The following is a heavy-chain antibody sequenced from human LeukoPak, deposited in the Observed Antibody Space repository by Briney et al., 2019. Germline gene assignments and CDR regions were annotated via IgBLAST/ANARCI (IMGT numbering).Heavy chain of an antibody. CDR3: ARVSSQWLWPYGMDV. J-gene: IGHJ6*02. D-gene: IGHD6-19*01. V-gene: IGHV3-74*01. CDR2: INSDGSST. Sequence: GGSLRLPCAASGFTFSSYWMHWVRQAPGKGLVWVSRINSDGSSTSYADSVKGRFTISRDNAKNTLYLQMNSLRAEDTAVYYCARVSSQWLWPYGMDVWGQGTTVTVSS. CDR1: GFTFSSYW.